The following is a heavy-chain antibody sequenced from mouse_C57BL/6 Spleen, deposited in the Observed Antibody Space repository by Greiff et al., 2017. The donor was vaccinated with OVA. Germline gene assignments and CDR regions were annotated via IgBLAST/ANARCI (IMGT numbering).Heavy chain of an antibody. Sequence: EVQLKESGPGLVKPSQSLSLTCSVTGYSITSGYYWNWIRQFPGNKLEWMGYISYDGSNNYNPSLKNRISITRDTSKNQFFLKLNSVTTEDTATYYCARNWDYFDYWGQGTTLTVSS. CDR1: GYSITSGYY. V-gene: IGHV3-6*01. CDR3: ARNWDYFDY. CDR2: ISYDGSN. D-gene: IGHD4-1*01. J-gene: IGHJ2*01.